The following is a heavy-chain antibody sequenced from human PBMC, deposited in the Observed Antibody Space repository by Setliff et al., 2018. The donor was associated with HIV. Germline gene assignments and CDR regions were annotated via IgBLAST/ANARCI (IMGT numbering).Heavy chain of an antibody. V-gene: IGHV5-51*01. CDR1: GYRFTNYW. D-gene: IGHD3-10*01. CDR2: IYPGDSDT. Sequence: GESLKISCKGSGYRFTNYWIAWVRQMPGKGLECMGIIYPGDSDTRYSPSFQGQVTISADKSINTAYLQWSSLKASDTAMYYCARHGQYGSGSYYNRPFDYWGQGTLVTVSS. J-gene: IGHJ4*02. CDR3: ARHGQYGSGSYYNRPFDY.